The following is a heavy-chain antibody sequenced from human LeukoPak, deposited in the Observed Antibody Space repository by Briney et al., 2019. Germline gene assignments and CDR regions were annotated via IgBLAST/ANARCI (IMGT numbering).Heavy chain of an antibody. CDR2: IHRSGSP. Sequence: SETLSLTCTVSLDSTTSNFWSWVRQPPGKGLEWIGEIHRSGSPNYNPSLQSRVTISIDRSRNQIVLELSSVTAADTAVYYCAREILGGFNPGAYWGQGILVAVSS. CDR3: AREILGGFNPGAY. V-gene: IGHV4-4*02. J-gene: IGHJ4*02. CDR1: LDSTTSNF. D-gene: IGHD1-14*01.